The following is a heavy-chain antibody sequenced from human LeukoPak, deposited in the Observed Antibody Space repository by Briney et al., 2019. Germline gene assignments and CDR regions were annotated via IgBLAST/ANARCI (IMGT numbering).Heavy chain of an antibody. CDR1: GGSISSYY. CDR3: ARGDYYDSSGYWLFDY. CDR2: IYYSGST. Sequence: SETLSLTCTVSGGSISSYYWSWIRQPPGKGLERIGYIYYSGSTNYNPSLKSRVTISVDTSKNQFSLKLSSVTAADTAVYYCARGDYYDSSGYWLFDYWGQGTLVTVSS. D-gene: IGHD3-22*01. J-gene: IGHJ4*02. V-gene: IGHV4-59*01.